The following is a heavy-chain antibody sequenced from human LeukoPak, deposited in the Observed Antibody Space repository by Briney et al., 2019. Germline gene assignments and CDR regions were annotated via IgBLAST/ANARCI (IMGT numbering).Heavy chain of an antibody. Sequence: SETLSLTCTVSGGSISSSSYYWGWIRQPPGKGLEWIGSIYYSGSTYYNPSLKSRVTISVDTSKNQFSLKVSSVTAADTAVYYCAREGTSGWYYFDYWGQGTLVTVSS. CDR2: IYYSGST. CDR3: AREGTSGWYYFDY. J-gene: IGHJ4*02. D-gene: IGHD6-19*01. CDR1: GGSISSSSYY. V-gene: IGHV4-39*07.